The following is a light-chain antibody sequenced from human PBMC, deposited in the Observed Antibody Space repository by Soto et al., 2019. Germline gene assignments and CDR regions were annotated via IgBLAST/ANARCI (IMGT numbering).Light chain of an antibody. Sequence: DVQMTQSPSALSSSVVDIETITFRASQSISSYLNWYQQQPGKATKLLIYAASSLQSGVPSRFSGSGSGTEFTLTISSLQSDDFATYYCQQYSSYPTFGPGTTV. CDR1: QSISSY. J-gene: IGKJ1*01. CDR3: QQYSSYPT. CDR2: AAS. V-gene: IGKV1-39*01.